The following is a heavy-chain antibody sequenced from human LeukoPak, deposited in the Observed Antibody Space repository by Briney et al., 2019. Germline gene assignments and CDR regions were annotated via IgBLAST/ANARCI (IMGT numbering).Heavy chain of an antibody. CDR1: VCSISSYY. CDR2: IYYSGST. V-gene: IGHV4-59*08. D-gene: IGHD2-2*01. J-gene: IGHJ4*02. Sequence: SETLSLTCTVSVCSISSYYWIWIRQPPGKGLEGIGYIYYSGSTNYNPSLKRRVTISVDTSKNHFSLTLSPVTDADTAVYYCASFVVPAAQFDYWGQGTLVTVSS. CDR3: ASFVVPAAQFDY.